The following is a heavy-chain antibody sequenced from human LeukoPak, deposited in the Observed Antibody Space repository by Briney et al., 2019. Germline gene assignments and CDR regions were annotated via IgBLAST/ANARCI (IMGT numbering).Heavy chain of an antibody. D-gene: IGHD5-18*01. CDR3: AKGMGYSYGYPLGY. J-gene: IGHJ4*02. V-gene: IGHV3-9*01. CDR1: GFTFDDYA. CDR2: ISWNSGSI. Sequence: GGSLRLSCAASGFTFDDYAMHWVRQAPGKGLEWVSGISWNSGSIGYADSVKGPFTISRDNAKNSLYLQMNSLRAEDTALYYCAKGMGYSYGYPLGYWGQGTLLTVSS.